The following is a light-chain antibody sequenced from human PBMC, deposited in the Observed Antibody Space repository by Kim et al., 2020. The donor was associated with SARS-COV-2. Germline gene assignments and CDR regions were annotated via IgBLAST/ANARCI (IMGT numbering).Light chain of an antibody. CDR2: KIS. V-gene: IGKV2-24*01. J-gene: IGKJ2*01. CDR3: MQSTQSPYA. CDR1: QSLVHRDVNTY. Sequence: DIVLTQSPLSSPVTLGQPSSNSCRSRQSLVHRDVNTYLSWLQQRPGQPPRLLIAKISNRFSGVPDRFSGSGARTDFTLKIGRVEAEDVGVYYCMQSTQSPYAFGQGTKLEI.